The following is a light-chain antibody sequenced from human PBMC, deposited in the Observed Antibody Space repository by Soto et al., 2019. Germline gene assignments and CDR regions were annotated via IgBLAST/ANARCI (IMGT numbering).Light chain of an antibody. J-gene: IGLJ3*02. CDR3: SSYTSSSTGV. V-gene: IGLV2-14*01. CDR1: SSDVGGYNY. CDR2: DVS. Sequence: QSVLTQPDSVSGSPGQSITISCTGTSSDVGGYNYVSWYQQHPGKAPKLMIYDVSNRSSGVSNRFSGSKSGNTASLTISGLQAEDEADYYCSSYTSSSTGVFGGGTKLTVL.